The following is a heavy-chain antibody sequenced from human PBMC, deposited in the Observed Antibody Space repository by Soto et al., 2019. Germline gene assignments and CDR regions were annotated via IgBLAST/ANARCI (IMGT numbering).Heavy chain of an antibody. D-gene: IGHD3-9*01. Sequence: PGGSLRLSCAASGFTFSSYSMNWVRQAPGKGLEWVSSISSSSSYIYYADSVKGRFTISRDNAKNSLYLQMNSLRAEDTAVYYCARAGWVTGSAFDIWGQGTMVTV. CDR2: ISSSSSYI. V-gene: IGHV3-21*01. CDR1: GFTFSSYS. J-gene: IGHJ3*02. CDR3: ARAGWVTGSAFDI.